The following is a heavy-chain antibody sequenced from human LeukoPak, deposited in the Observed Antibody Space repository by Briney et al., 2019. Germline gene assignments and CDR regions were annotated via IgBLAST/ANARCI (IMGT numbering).Heavy chain of an antibody. CDR2: INHSGST. V-gene: IGHV4-34*01. J-gene: IGHJ4*02. Sequence: SETLSLTCAVYGGSFGGYYWSWIRQPPGKGLEWIGEINHSGSTNYNPSLKSRVTISVDTSKNQFSLKLSSVTAADTAVYYCARRVGATGPFDYWGQGTLVTVSS. CDR1: GGSFGGYY. CDR3: ARRVGATGPFDY. D-gene: IGHD1-26*01.